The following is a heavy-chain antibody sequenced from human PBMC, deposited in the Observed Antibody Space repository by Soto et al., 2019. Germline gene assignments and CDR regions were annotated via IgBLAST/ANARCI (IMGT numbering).Heavy chain of an antibody. V-gene: IGHV4-31*03. CDR1: GGSISSGGYY. CDR2: IYYSGTT. Sequence: QVQLQESGPGLVKPSQTLSLTCTVSGGSISSGGYYWSWIRQHPGKGLEWIGYIYYSGTTYYNPALKRRVTISVDTSKNQFSLKLSSVTAADTAVYYCAREQELYGSTFDIWGQGTMVTVSS. CDR3: AREQELYGSTFDI. J-gene: IGHJ3*02. D-gene: IGHD1-7*01.